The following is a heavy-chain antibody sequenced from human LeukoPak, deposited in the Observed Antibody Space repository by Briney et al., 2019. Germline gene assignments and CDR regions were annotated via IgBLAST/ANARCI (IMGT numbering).Heavy chain of an antibody. D-gene: IGHD5/OR15-5a*01. CDR2: IKEDGSEI. CDR3: ARNVYYFDY. V-gene: IGHV3-7*01. J-gene: IGHJ4*02. CDR1: GFTFSSYW. Sequence: PGGSLRLSCSASGFTFSSYWMSWVRQAPGKGLERVAYIKEDGSEIYYVDSVKGRFTISRDNAKNSLYLQMNSLRVEDTAVYFCARNVYYFDYWGQGTLVTVSS.